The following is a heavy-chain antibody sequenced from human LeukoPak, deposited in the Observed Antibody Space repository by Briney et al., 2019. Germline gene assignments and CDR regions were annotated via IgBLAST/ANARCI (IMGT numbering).Heavy chain of an antibody. Sequence: SESLSLTCTVSGGSISSYYWSWIRQPPGKGLEWIANIYYSGSPNYNPSLKSRVTISFDTSKNQFSLKLSSVTAADTAVYYCARVGHIAAAGRYDYWGQGTLVTVS. D-gene: IGHD6-13*01. V-gene: IGHV4-59*08. J-gene: IGHJ4*02. CDR2: IYYSGSP. CDR1: GGSISSYY. CDR3: ARVGHIAAAGRYDY.